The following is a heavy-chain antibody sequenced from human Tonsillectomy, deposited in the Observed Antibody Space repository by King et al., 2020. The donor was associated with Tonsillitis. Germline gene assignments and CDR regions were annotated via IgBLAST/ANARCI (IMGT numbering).Heavy chain of an antibody. Sequence: VQLVESGAEVKKPGASVKVACKASGYTFTSFYMHWVRQAPGQGLEWMGIINPIDRSANYSQKFQGRVNMTRDTSTSTFYMELSSLRSEDTAVYYCARAPGAFGVVVVAAYYFDNWGQGTLVTVSS. CDR3: ARAPGAFGVVVVAAYYFDN. D-gene: IGHD3-3*01. CDR1: GYTFTSFY. V-gene: IGHV1-46*03. J-gene: IGHJ4*02. CDR2: INPIDRSA.